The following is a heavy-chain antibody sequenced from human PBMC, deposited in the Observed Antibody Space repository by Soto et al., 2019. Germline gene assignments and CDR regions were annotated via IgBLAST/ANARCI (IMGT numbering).Heavy chain of an antibody. CDR3: ARMYSSGWFGVEY. V-gene: IGHV3-33*01. CDR2: IWYDGSKE. D-gene: IGHD6-19*01. CDR1: GFTFSSYP. Sequence: QVQLVESGGGVVQPGRSLRLSCAASGFTFSSYPMQWVRQAPGKGLEWVALIWYDGSKEFYADSVKGRFTISRDNSKNTLYLQMNSLIAVDRAVYDCARMYSSGWFGVEYWGQGTLVTVSS. J-gene: IGHJ4*02.